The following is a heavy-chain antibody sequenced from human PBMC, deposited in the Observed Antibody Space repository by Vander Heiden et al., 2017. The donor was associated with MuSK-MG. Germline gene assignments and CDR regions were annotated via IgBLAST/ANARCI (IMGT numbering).Heavy chain of an antibody. CDR3: ARELAFSGYSSGRSGGKYYFDY. V-gene: IGHV4-31*03. CDR2: IYYSGST. CDR1: GGSISSGGYY. Sequence: QVQLQESGPGLVKPSQTLSLTCTVSGGSISSGGYYWSWIRQHPGKGLEWIGYIYYSGSTYYNPSLKSRVTISVDTSKNQFSLKLSSVTAADTAVYYCARELAFSGYSSGRSGGKYYFDYWGQGTLVTVSS. J-gene: IGHJ4*02. D-gene: IGHD6-19*01.